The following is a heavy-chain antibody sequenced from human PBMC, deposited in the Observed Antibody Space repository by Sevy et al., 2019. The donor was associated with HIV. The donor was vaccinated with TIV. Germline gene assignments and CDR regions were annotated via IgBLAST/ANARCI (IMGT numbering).Heavy chain of an antibody. CDR3: ARDWTGSQYDY. Sequence: ASVKVSCKGSGYTFTVYYMHWVRQAPGQGLEWMGRINPNSGGINYAQKFQGRVTMTRDTSISTAYMELSRLRSDDTAVYYCARDWTGSQYDYWGQGTLVTVSS. CDR2: INPNSGGI. CDR1: GYTFTVYY. J-gene: IGHJ4*02. D-gene: IGHD3-10*01. V-gene: IGHV1-2*06.